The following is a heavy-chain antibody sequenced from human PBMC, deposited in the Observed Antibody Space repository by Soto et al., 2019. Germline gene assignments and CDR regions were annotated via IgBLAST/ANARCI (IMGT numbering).Heavy chain of an antibody. V-gene: IGHV3-30-3*01. CDR2: ISFDGSTE. J-gene: IGHJ6*02. CDR3: ARSRHGSGSYTHFYYGLDV. D-gene: IGHD3-10*01. CDR1: GFTFISYA. Sequence: QVQLVESGGGVVQPGRSLRLSCAASGFTFISYAMHWVRQAPGKGLEWVAVISFDGSTEYYADSVKGRFTISRDNSKNTVYLQIKNLRSEDTAVYYCARSRHGSGSYTHFYYGLDVWGQGTTVTVSS.